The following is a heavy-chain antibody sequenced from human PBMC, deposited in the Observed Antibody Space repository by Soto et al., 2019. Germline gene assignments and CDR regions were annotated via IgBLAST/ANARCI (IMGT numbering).Heavy chain of an antibody. CDR2: IYHSGST. J-gene: IGHJ4*02. CDR1: GGSLSSGGYS. D-gene: IGHD3-10*01. V-gene: IGHV4-30-2*01. CDR3: ARGIGWCGELLGGYWFCY. Sequence: QLQLQESGSGLVKPSQTLSLTCAVSGGSLSSGGYSWSWIRQPPGKGLEWIGYIYHSGSTSFNPSLRRRVTLSVHRSNSQCSLKLRSVTAADTAVDYGARGIGWCGELLGGYWFCYWGPGALVPVSS.